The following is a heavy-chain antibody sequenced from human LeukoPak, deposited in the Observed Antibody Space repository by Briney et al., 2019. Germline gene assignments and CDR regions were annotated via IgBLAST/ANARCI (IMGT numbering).Heavy chain of an antibody. CDR1: GGSISSYY. D-gene: IGHD5-12*01. CDR3: ARQDVATSHDAFDI. V-gene: IGHV4-59*08. J-gene: IGHJ3*02. CDR2: IYYSGST. Sequence: SETQSLTCTVSGGSISSYYWTWIRQPPGKGLEWIGYIYYSGSTNYNPSLKSRVTISVDTSKNQFSLKLSSVTAADTAVYYCARQDVATSHDAFDIWGQGTMVTVSS.